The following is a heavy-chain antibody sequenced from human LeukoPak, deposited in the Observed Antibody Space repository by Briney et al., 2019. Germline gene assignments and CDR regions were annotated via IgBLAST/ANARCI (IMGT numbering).Heavy chain of an antibody. CDR3: ARGGVVTTTPRFDP. CDR1: NGSITSGGYY. CDR2: IYHTGST. J-gene: IGHJ5*02. Sequence: PSRTLSLTCTVSNGSITSGGYYWSWLGQHPGKGLEWIGHIYHTGSTYYNSSLKSRLTMSVDTSKNEFSLRLNSVTVADTAAYYCARGGVVTTTPRFDPWGQGTLVTVSS. V-gene: IGHV4-31*03. D-gene: IGHD4-11*01.